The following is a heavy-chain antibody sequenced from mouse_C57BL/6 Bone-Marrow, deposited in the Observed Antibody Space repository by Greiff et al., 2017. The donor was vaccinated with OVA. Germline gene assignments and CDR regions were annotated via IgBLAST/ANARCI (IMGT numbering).Heavy chain of an antibody. J-gene: IGHJ3*01. Sequence: VQLKESGPGLVKPSQSLSLTCSVTGYSITSGYYWNWIRQFPGNKLEWMGYISYDGSNNYNPSLKNRISITRDTSKNQFFLKLNSVTTEDTATYYCAREGGTQFAYWGQGTLVTVSA. D-gene: IGHD4-1*01. CDR1: GYSITSGYY. CDR2: ISYDGSN. CDR3: AREGGTQFAY. V-gene: IGHV3-6*01.